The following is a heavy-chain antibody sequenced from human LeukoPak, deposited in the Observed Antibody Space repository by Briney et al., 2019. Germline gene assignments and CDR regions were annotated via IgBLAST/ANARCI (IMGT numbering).Heavy chain of an antibody. D-gene: IGHD3-10*01. CDR3: ARVRRGVGSGSLDY. CDR2: ISGSGGST. V-gene: IGHV3-23*01. J-gene: IGHJ4*02. Sequence: GGSLRFSCAASGFTFSSYAMSWVRQAPGKGLEWVSAISGSGGSTYYTDSVKGRFTISRDNSKNTLYLQMNSLRAEDTAVYYCARVRRGVGSGSLDYWGQGTLVTVSS. CDR1: GFTFSSYA.